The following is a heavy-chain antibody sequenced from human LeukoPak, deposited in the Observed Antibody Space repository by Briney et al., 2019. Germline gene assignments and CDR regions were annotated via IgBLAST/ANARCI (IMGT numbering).Heavy chain of an antibody. CDR2: IIPIFGTA. D-gene: IGHD3-10*01. CDR1: GGTFSSYA. CDR3: ARELKVITMVREWYWFDP. J-gene: IGHJ5*02. V-gene: IGHV1-69*05. Sequence: SVKVSCKASGGTFSSYAISWVRQAPGQGLEWMGRIIPIFGTANYAQKFQGRVTITTDESTSTAYMELSSLRSDDTAVYYCARELKVITMVREWYWFDPWGQGTLVTVSS.